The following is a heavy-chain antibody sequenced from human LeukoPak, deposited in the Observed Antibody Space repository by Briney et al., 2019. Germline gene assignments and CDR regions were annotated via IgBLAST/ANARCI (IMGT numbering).Heavy chain of an antibody. CDR3: ARHGSYYTT. J-gene: IGHJ5*02. V-gene: IGHV4-39*01. Sequence: PSETLSLTCTVSGGSISSSSYYWGWIRQPPGKGLEWIGGIYYSGSTYYNPSLKSRVTISVDTSKNQFSLKLSSVAAADTAVYYCARHGSYYTTWGQGTLVTVSS. CDR1: GGSISSSSYY. CDR2: IYYSGST. D-gene: IGHD1-26*01.